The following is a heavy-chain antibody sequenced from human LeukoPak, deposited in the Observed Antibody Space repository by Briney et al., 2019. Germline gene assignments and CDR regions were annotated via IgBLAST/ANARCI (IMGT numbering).Heavy chain of an antibody. J-gene: IGHJ4*02. CDR2: IYYSGST. CDR1: GGSISSGGYY. CDR3: AGRGGVFVVVVAATPFDY. D-gene: IGHD2-15*01. Sequence: PSETLSLTCTVSGGSISSGGYYWSWIRQHPGQGLEWIGYIYYSGSTYYNPSLKSRVTISVDTSKNQFSLKLSSVTAADTAVYYCAGRGGVFVVVVAATPFDYWGQGTLVTVSS. V-gene: IGHV4-31*03.